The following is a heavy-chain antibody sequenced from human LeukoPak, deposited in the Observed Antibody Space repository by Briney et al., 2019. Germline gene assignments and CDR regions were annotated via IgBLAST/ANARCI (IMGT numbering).Heavy chain of an antibody. D-gene: IGHD1-26*01. CDR1: GYTFASYG. Sequence: ASVKVSCKASGYTFASYGISWVRQAPGQGLEWVGWISAYNGDTRYAQHLQGRVTLTTDTSTGTAYMELRSLTSDDTALYYCARDTALLLTPSGPDYWGRGTLITVSS. V-gene: IGHV1-18*01. CDR2: ISAYNGDT. J-gene: IGHJ4*02. CDR3: ARDTALLLTPSGPDY.